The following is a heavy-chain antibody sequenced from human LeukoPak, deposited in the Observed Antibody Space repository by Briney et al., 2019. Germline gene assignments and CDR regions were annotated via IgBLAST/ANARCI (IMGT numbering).Heavy chain of an antibody. CDR2: ISASGSA. CDR3: AKSRSAMVRGVIEY. J-gene: IGHJ4*02. D-gene: IGHD3-10*01. CDR1: GFTFSNYA. V-gene: IGHV3-23*01. Sequence: GGSLRLSCAASGFTFSNYAMSWVRQAPGKGLEWVSVISASGSAYNADPVKGRFTISRDNSKDTVYLQMDSLRAEDTATYYCAKSRSAMVRGVIEYWGQGTLVTVSS.